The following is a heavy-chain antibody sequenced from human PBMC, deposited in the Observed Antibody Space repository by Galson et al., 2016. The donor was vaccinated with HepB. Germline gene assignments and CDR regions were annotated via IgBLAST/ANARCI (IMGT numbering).Heavy chain of an antibody. J-gene: IGHJ4*02. CDR3: ARAHYGVLPLDY. D-gene: IGHD4-17*01. Sequence: SLRLSCAASGFTFSNYGFHWARHTPAEGLEWVAFIYSDGSKIYYGNSVKGRFTISRDNSKHTVYLEMNSLRAEDTAVYYCARAHYGVLPLDYWGQGTLVTVSA. CDR1: GFTFSNYG. CDR2: IYSDGSKI. V-gene: IGHV3-33*01.